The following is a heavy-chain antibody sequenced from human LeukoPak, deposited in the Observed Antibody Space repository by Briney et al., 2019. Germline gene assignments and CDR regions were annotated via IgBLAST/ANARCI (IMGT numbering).Heavy chain of an antibody. CDR1: GGSISSGGYY. Sequence: ASETLSLTCTVSGGSISSGGYYWSWIRQPPGKGLEWIGYIYYSGSTNYNPSLKSRVTISVDTSKNQFSLKLSSVTAADTAVYYCARGGDYSISPLFDYWGQGTLVTVSS. D-gene: IGHD4-17*01. CDR2: IYYSGST. V-gene: IGHV4-61*08. J-gene: IGHJ4*02. CDR3: ARGGDYSISPLFDY.